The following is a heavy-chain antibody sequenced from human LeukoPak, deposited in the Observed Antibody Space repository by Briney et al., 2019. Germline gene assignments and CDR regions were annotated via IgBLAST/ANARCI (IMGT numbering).Heavy chain of an antibody. CDR1: GGSISSYY. J-gene: IGHJ6*03. Sequence: LETLSLTCTVSGGSISSYYWSWIRQPPGKGLEWIGYIYYSGSTNYNPSLKSRVTISVDTSKNQFSLKLSSVTAADTAVYYCARVCDDSSGYYFKPYYYYMDVWGKGTTVTISS. D-gene: IGHD3-22*01. CDR2: IYYSGST. V-gene: IGHV4-59*01. CDR3: ARVCDDSSGYYFKPYYYYMDV.